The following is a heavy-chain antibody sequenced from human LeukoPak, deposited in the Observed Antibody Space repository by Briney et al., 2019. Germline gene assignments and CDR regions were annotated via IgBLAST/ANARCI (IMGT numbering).Heavy chain of an antibody. V-gene: IGHV3-30*18. CDR3: AKDRETTASGTFDY. J-gene: IGHJ4*02. Sequence: PGGSLRLSCAASGFTFSNYGMHCVRQAPGKWLEWVSGISEDGINKYYADSVKARFTISRDNSNNTLFLQMNNLRADDTAVYYCAKDRETTASGTFDYWGQGALVTVSS. CDR2: ISEDGINK. D-gene: IGHD6-13*01. CDR1: GFTFSNYG.